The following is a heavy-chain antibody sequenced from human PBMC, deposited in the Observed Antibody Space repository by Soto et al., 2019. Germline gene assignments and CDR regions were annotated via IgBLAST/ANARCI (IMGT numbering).Heavy chain of an antibody. D-gene: IGHD3-16*02. CDR1: GGSISSSNW. Sequence: QVQLQKSGPGLVKPSGTLSLTCAVSGGSISSSNWWSWVRQPPGKGLEWIGEIYHSGSTNYNPSLRSRVTISVDTAKNQFSLKLSSVTAADTAVYYCARGRDYVWGSYRPYYFDYWGQGTLVTVSS. CDR3: ARGRDYVWGSYRPYYFDY. CDR2: IYHSGST. J-gene: IGHJ4*02. V-gene: IGHV4-4*02.